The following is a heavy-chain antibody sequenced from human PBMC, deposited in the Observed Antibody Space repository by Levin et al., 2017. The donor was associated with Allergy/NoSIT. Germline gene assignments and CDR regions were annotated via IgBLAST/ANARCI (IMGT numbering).Heavy chain of an antibody. Sequence: GGSLRLSCAASGLTFSSHAMHWVRQAPGKGLKWVAVISNDGSNKYYADSVKGRFTISRDNSKNTLSLQMNSLRPEDTAVYYCARDSSRGFEVRGAATLFYYYYGMDVWGQGTTVTVSS. CDR1: GLTFSSHA. D-gene: IGHD3-10*01. V-gene: IGHV3-30*04. CDR3: ARDSSRGFEVRGAATLFYYYYGMDV. J-gene: IGHJ6*02. CDR2: ISNDGSNK.